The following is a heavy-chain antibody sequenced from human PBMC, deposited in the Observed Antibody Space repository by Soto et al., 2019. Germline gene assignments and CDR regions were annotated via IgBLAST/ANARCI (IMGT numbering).Heavy chain of an antibody. CDR1: GGSVSSGSYY. J-gene: IGHJ5*02. CDR2: IYYSGST. CDR3: ARGPYGGNSAGWFDP. Sequence: QVQLQASGPGLVKPSETLSLPCTVSGGSVSSGSYYWSWIRQPPGKGLEWIGYIYYSGSTNYNPSLKIRVTISVDTSKNQCSLKLSSVTAADTAVYYCARGPYGGNSAGWFDPCGQGTLVTVSS. V-gene: IGHV4-61*01. D-gene: IGHD4-17*01.